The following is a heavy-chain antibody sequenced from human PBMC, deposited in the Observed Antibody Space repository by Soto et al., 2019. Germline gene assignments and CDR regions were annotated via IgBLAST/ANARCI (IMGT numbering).Heavy chain of an antibody. Sequence: QLQLQESGPGLVKPSETLSLTCTVSGDSISSSNHYWGWIRQPPGKGLEWIGSIYYSGNTYYNPSLKSRVTISVDTSKNQFSLKLSSVTAADTAVYYCARRGYTGSYYRTYYFDYWGQGTLVTVSS. CDR1: GDSISSSNHY. V-gene: IGHV4-39*01. J-gene: IGHJ4*02. CDR3: ARRGYTGSYYRTYYFDY. CDR2: IYYSGNT. D-gene: IGHD1-26*01.